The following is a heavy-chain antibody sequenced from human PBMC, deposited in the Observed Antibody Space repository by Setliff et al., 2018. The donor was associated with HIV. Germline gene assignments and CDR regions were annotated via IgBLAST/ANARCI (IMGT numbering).Heavy chain of an antibody. Sequence: SVKVSCKASGGTISSYAIGWVRQAPGQGLEWMGCIIPTLNIAKPTRKFRDRVTFTADTSTSTTYMEMSSLKSEDTAFYFCARADYDLLTGSYGALDSWGQGTLVTV. J-gene: IGHJ4*02. V-gene: IGHV1-69*10. CDR3: ARADYDLLTGSYGALDS. CDR1: GGTISSYA. D-gene: IGHD3-9*01. CDR2: IIPTLNIA.